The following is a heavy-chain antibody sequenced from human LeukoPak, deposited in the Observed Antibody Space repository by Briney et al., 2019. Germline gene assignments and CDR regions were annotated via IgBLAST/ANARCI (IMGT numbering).Heavy chain of an antibody. Sequence: ASVKVSCKPSGYTFTTYYMHWVRQAPGQGLEWMGIINPSGGSTSYAQKFQGRVTMTRDTSTSTVYMELSSLRSEDTAVYYCARDQGIAAAGIYYYYGMDVWGQGTTVTVSS. CDR3: ARDQGIAAAGIYYYYGMDV. V-gene: IGHV1-46*01. J-gene: IGHJ6*02. D-gene: IGHD6-13*01. CDR2: INPSGGST. CDR1: GYTFTTYY.